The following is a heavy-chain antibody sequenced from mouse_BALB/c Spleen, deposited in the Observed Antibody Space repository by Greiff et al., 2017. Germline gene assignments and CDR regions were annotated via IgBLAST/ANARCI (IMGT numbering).Heavy chain of an antibody. Sequence: QLQESGPELVKPGASVKVSCKASGYAFTSYNMYWVKQSHGKSLEWIGYIDPYNGGTSYNQKFKGKATLTVDKSSSTAYMHLNSLTSEDSAVYYCARDDYGSSSWFAYWGQGTLVTVSA. D-gene: IGHD1-1*01. CDR3: ARDDYGSSSWFAY. J-gene: IGHJ3*01. CDR2: IDPYNGGT. V-gene: IGHV1S135*01. CDR1: GYAFTSYN.